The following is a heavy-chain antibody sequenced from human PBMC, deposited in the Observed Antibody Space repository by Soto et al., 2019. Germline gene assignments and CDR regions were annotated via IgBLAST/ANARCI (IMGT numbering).Heavy chain of an antibody. J-gene: IGHJ5*02. CDR2: IYYSGST. V-gene: IGHV4-31*03. Sequence: TLSLTCTVSGGSISSGGYYWSWIRQHPGKGLEWIGYIYYSGSTYYNPSLKSRVTISVDTSKNQFSLKLSSVTAADTAVYYCARGGYYDILTPPHWFDPWGQGTLVTVSS. CDR1: GGSISSGGYY. D-gene: IGHD3-9*01. CDR3: ARGGYYDILTPPHWFDP.